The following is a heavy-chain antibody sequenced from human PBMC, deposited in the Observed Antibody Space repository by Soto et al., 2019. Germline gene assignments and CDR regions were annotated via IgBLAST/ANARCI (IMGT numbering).Heavy chain of an antibody. D-gene: IGHD1-26*01. CDR3: AREGGYYHYFDY. V-gene: IGHV3-53*04. Sequence: PGVSLRLSCAASGFTFSTSGMNWVCQAPGKGLEWVSVIYSDDTTFYADSVKGRFTISRHNSKNTLYLQMNSLRAEDTAVYYCAREGGYYHYFDYWGQGALVTVSS. J-gene: IGHJ4*02. CDR1: GFTFSTSG. CDR2: IYSDDTT.